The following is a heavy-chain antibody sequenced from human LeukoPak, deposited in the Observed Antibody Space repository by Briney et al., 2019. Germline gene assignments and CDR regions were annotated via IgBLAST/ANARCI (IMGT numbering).Heavy chain of an antibody. J-gene: IGHJ4*02. V-gene: IGHV3-23*01. CDR1: GFTFSSYA. D-gene: IGHD3-22*01. CDR3: AREDYYDSSGYYLY. Sequence: GGSLRLSCAASGFTFSSYAMSWVRQAPGKGLEWVSAISGSGGSTYYADSVKGRFTISRDNSKNTLYLQMNSLRAEDTALYYCAREDYYDSSGYYLYWGQGTLVTVSS. CDR2: ISGSGGST.